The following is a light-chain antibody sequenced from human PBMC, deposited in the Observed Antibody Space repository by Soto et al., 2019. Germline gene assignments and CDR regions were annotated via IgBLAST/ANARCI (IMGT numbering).Light chain of an antibody. V-gene: IGKV3-15*01. CDR2: GAS. CDR1: QSVRGN. Sequence: EIVMTQSPATLSVSPGDRATLSCRASQSVRGNLAWYQQKPGQAPRLLIFGASTRATGIPARFSGSGSGTDFILTISSLQSEDFAVYYCQHYDDWPRTFGLGTKVEIK. CDR3: QHYDDWPRT. J-gene: IGKJ1*01.